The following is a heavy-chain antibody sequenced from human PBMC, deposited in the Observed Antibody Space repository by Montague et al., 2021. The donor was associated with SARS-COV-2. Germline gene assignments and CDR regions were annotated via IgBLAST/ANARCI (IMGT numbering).Heavy chain of an antibody. Sequence: TLSLTCTVSGGSVNSGNYYWSWIRQPAGKRLEWMGRISTSGNTNYDPSLKSRLSILVDTSKNQFSLNLRSVTAADTAVYYCARDTKVERRTYSYYKMDVWGLGTTVTVSS. CDR3: ARDTKVERRTYSYYKMDV. D-gene: IGHD2-21*01. V-gene: IGHV4-61*02. CDR1: GGSVNSGNYY. J-gene: IGHJ6*02. CDR2: ISTSGNT.